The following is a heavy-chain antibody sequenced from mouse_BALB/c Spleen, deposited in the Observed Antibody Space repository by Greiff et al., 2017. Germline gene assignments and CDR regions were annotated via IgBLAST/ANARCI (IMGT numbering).Heavy chain of an antibody. D-gene: IGHD1-2*01. CDR3: ATITTAGNYYAMDY. CDR2: IDPSDSET. CDR1: GYSFTSYW. Sequence: QVQLQQSGPQLVRPGASVKISCKASGYSFTSYWMHWVKQRPGQGLEWIGMIDPSDSETRLNQKFKDKATLTVDKSSSTAYMQLSSPTSEDSAVYYCATITTAGNYYAMDYWGQGTSVTVSS. V-gene: IGHV1-74*01. J-gene: IGHJ4*01.